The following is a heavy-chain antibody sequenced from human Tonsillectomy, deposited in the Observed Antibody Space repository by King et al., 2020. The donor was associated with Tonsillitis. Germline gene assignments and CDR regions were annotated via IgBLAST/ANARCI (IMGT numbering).Heavy chain of an antibody. CDR1: GFTFSSYS. Sequence: VQLVESGGGLVKPGGSLRLSCAASGFTFSSYSMNWVRQAPGKGLEWVSSISRSRSYIYYAESVKGRFTIARDNAKNSPYLQMNSLRAEDTAVYYCARDGTERSGNWFDPWGQGTLVTVSS. CDR3: ARDGTERSGNWFDP. D-gene: IGHD1-1*01. CDR2: ISRSRSYI. J-gene: IGHJ5*02. V-gene: IGHV3-21*01.